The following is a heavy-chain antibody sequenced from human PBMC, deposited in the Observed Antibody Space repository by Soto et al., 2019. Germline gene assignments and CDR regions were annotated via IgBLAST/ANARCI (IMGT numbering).Heavy chain of an antibody. CDR3: AFKGTANPFY. J-gene: IGHJ4*02. CDR1: GFTFYSYS. CDR2: ISSHSNYK. V-gene: IGHV3-21*01. Sequence: GGSLRLSCEASGFTFYSYSLYWVRQAPGKGLEWVASISSHSNYKHYADSVKGRLTISRDNAKNSLFLQMDSLRVEDTAVYYCAFKGTANPFYWGQGTLVTVSS. D-gene: IGHD2-21*02.